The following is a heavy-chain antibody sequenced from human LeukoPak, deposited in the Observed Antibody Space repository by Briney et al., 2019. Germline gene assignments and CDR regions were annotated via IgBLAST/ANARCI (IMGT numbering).Heavy chain of an antibody. CDR1: GGSISSYY. CDR2: IYYSGST. CDR3: ARLISSGWSNGGIDY. V-gene: IGHV4-59*13. Sequence: TSSETLSLTCTVSGGSISSYYWGWFRKPPGKGLEGFGYIYYSGSTNYNPSLKSRVTISVDTSKNQFSLKLSSVTAADTAVYYCARLISSGWSNGGIDYWGQGTLVTVSS. D-gene: IGHD6-19*01. J-gene: IGHJ4*02.